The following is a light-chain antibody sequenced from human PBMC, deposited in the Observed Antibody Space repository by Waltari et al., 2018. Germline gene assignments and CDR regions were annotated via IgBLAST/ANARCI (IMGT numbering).Light chain of an antibody. CDR1: QSILYKANNKNY. Sequence: IVVTQSPDSLAVSLGEQATISCQCSQSILYKANNKNYLAWFQKKPGQPPKLLIYWSSTRESGVPDRFSGSGSGTEFSLTISGLQAEDVAVYYCQQYYRNPYTFGQGTNLEI. J-gene: IGKJ2*01. CDR3: QQYYRNPYT. CDR2: WSS. V-gene: IGKV4-1*01.